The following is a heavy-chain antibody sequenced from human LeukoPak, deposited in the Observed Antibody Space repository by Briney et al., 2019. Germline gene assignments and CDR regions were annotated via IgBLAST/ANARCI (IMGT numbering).Heavy chain of an antibody. Sequence: SQTLSLTCTVSGGSISSGSYYWSWIRQPAGKGLEWIGRIYTSGSTNYNPSLKSRVTISVDTSKNQFSLKLSSVTAADTAMYYCARDRAYSSDYYYYYYMDVWGKGTTVTVSS. D-gene: IGHD6-19*01. J-gene: IGHJ6*03. CDR2: IYTSGST. V-gene: IGHV4-61*02. CDR1: GGSISSGSYY. CDR3: ARDRAYSSDYYYYYYMDV.